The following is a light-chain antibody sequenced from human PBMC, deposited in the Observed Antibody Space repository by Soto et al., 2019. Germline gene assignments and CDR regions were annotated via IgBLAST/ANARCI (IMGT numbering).Light chain of an antibody. Sequence: QSVLTQPPSASGTPGQRVTISCSGTSPTIGRNYVYWYQHLPGMAPQLLIYRNDQRPSGVPDRFSGSKSGTSASLAISGLRSEDEADYYCVTWDDSLSTVVFGGGTKLTVL. CDR2: RND. J-gene: IGLJ2*01. CDR1: SPTIGRNY. CDR3: VTWDDSLSTVV. V-gene: IGLV1-47*01.